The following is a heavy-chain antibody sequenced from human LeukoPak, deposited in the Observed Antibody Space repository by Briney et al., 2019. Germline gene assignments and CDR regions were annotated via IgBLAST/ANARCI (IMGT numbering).Heavy chain of an antibody. D-gene: IGHD4-17*01. CDR2: IYYSGRT. Sequence: SETLSLTCTVSGGSISSGGYYWSWIRQHPGKGLEWIGYIYYSGRTYYNPSIKSRVTISVDTSKDQFSLTLSSVTAADTAVYYSARDSTGYFDYWGQGTMVTVSS. CDR1: GGSISSGGYY. CDR3: ARDSTGYFDY. V-gene: IGHV4-31*03. J-gene: IGHJ4*02.